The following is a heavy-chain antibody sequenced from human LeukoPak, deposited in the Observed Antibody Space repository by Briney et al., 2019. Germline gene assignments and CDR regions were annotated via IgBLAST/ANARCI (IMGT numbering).Heavy chain of an antibody. J-gene: IGHJ4*02. Sequence: ASVKVSCKAAGYTLTDYYMHWVRQAPGQGLEWMGWINPNSGGTKYAQKLQGRVTMTRDTSISTAYMELSRLTSDDTAVYYCASVSLAYESSAYHSSRFDFWGQGTLVTVSS. D-gene: IGHD3-22*01. CDR2: INPNSGGT. V-gene: IGHV1-2*02. CDR3: ASVSLAYESSAYHSSRFDF. CDR1: GYTLTDYY.